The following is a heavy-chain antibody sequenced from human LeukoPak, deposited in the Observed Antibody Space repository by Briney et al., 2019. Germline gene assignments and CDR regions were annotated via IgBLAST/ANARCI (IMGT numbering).Heavy chain of an antibody. J-gene: IGHJ4*02. V-gene: IGHV4-38-2*02. CDR1: GYSISSGYY. Sequence: SETLSLTCNVSGYSISSGYYWGWIRQPPGKGLEWIGSIYHRGTKYYNPSLKSRVTISVDTSKNQFSLKLSSVTAADTAVYYCARDEGGIAVYWGQGTLVTVSS. D-gene: IGHD6-19*01. CDR3: ARDEGGIAVY. CDR2: IYHRGTK.